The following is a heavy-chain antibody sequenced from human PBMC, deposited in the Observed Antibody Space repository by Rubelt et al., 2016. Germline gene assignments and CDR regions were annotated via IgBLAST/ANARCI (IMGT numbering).Heavy chain of an antibody. J-gene: IGHJ6*02. Sequence: QVQLQQWGAGLLKPSETLSLTCAVYGGSFSGYYWSWIRQPPGKGLEWIGEINHSGSTNYNPSLKSRVTISVDTYKNQFSRKLSSVTAADTAVYYCASKGIAAKYYYYYGMDVWGQGTTVTVSS. CDR1: GGSFSGYY. D-gene: IGHD6-13*01. CDR2: INHSGST. V-gene: IGHV4-34*01. CDR3: ASKGIAAKYYYYYGMDV.